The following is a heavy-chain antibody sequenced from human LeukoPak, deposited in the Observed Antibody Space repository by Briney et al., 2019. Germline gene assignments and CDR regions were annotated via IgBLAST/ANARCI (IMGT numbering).Heavy chain of an antibody. Sequence: SETLSLTCTVSGGSISSSSYYWSWIRQHPGKGLEWIGYIYYSGSTYYNPSLKSRVTISVDTSKNQFSLKLSSVTAADTAVYYCAREPASGSSGYYPYYFDYWGQGTLVTVSS. CDR1: GGSISSSSYY. CDR2: IYYSGST. CDR3: AREPASGSSGYYPYYFDY. D-gene: IGHD3-22*01. V-gene: IGHV4-31*03. J-gene: IGHJ4*02.